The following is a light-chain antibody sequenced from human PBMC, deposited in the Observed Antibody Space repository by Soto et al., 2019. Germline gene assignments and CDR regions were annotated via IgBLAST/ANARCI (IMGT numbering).Light chain of an antibody. V-gene: IGKV1-33*01. Sequence: DIQMTQSPSSLSASVGDRVTIACQASQDISHFLNWYQHKPGKAPKLLIYDASNLKSGVPSRFSGSGSGTDFTFTISSLQPEDIATYYCQQYDNLPVFGPGTKVDI. CDR3: QQYDNLPV. J-gene: IGKJ1*01. CDR1: QDISHF. CDR2: DAS.